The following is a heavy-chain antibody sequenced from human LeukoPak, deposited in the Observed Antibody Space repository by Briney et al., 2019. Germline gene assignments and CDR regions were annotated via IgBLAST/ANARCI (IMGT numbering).Heavy chain of an antibody. J-gene: IGHJ4*02. CDR3: ARDAAIYEISGYYYLW. CDR2: ITPIFGTA. CDR1: GGTFSRYA. D-gene: IGHD3-22*01. Sequence: ASVKVSCKASGGTFSRYAISWVRQAPGQGLEWMGGITPIFGTANYAQKFQGRVTITADESTSTAYMELSGLRSEDTAVYFCARDAAIYEISGYYYLWWGQGTLPTVSS. V-gene: IGHV1-69*13.